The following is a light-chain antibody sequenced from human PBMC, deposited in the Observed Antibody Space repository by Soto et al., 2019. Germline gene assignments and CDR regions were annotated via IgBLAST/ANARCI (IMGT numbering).Light chain of an antibody. Sequence: EILLTQSPGTLSLSPGERATLSCRASQSVRNSYVAWYQQKPGQAPRLFIHGASGRATGIPDRFSGSGSGTDVTLTISRLEPEDFAVYYCQQYGSSPYTFGQGTKLEI. V-gene: IGKV3-20*01. CDR2: GAS. CDR1: QSVRNSY. CDR3: QQYGSSPYT. J-gene: IGKJ2*01.